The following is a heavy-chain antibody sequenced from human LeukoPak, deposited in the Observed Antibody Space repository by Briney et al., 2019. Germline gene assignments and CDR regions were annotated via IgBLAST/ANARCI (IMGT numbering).Heavy chain of an antibody. CDR1: GFTFSSYA. V-gene: IGHV3-23*01. CDR2: ISGSGGST. J-gene: IGHJ4*02. D-gene: IGHD2-2*02. CDR3: AKDQGLCSSTSCYMGPIDY. Sequence: PGGSLRLSCAASGFTFSSYAMSWVRQAPGKGLEWVSAISGSGGSTYYADSVKGRFTISRDNSKNTLYLQMNSLRAEDTAVYNCAKDQGLCSSTSCYMGPIDYWGQGTLVTVSS.